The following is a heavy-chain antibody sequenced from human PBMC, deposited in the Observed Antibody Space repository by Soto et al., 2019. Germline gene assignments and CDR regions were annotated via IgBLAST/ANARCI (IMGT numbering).Heavy chain of an antibody. Sequence: PSQPLPLTCAVYGGSFSDYYWSWIRQPPGKGLEWIGEINHSGSTNYKLSLKSRVTISVDTSKNQFSLKLSSVTAADTAVYYCARGDLRRDFWGQGTLVTVSS. CDR3: ARGDLRRDF. V-gene: IGHV4-34*01. CDR1: GGSFSDYY. J-gene: IGHJ4*02. CDR2: INHSGST.